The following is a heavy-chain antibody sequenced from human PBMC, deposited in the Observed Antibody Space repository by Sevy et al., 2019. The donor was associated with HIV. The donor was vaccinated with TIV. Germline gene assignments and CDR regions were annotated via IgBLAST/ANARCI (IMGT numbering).Heavy chain of an antibody. Sequence: GGSLRLSCAASGFTFSNAWMNWVRQAPGKGLEWVGRIKSKTDGGTTDKAAPGKGRFTITRDDSKNTRYLQMNSPKTEETAVYYCTTDDIVVVPGAKREGPSGTYWGKGTLVTVSS. CDR1: GFTFSNAW. CDR2: IKSKTDGGTT. D-gene: IGHD2-2*01. J-gene: IGHJ4*02. CDR3: TTDDIVVVPGAKREGPSGTY. V-gene: IGHV3-15*01.